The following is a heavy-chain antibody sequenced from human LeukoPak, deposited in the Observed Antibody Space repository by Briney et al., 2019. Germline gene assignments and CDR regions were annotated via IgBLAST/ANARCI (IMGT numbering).Heavy chain of an antibody. CDR1: GFTFSSYG. CDR2: IRYDGSNK. Sequence: PGGSLRLSCAASGFTFSSYGMHWVRQAPGKGLEWVAFIRYDGSNKYYADSVKGRFTISRDNSKNTLYLQMNSLRAEDTAVYYCAKNNFHYDILTGRALPGSLAEYFQHWGQGTLVTVSS. V-gene: IGHV3-30*02. J-gene: IGHJ1*01. D-gene: IGHD3-9*01. CDR3: AKNNFHYDILTGRALPGSLAEYFQH.